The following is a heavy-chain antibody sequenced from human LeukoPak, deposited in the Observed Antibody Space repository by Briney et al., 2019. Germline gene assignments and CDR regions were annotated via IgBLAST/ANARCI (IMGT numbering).Heavy chain of an antibody. D-gene: IGHD3-22*01. J-gene: IGHJ6*03. V-gene: IGHV1-2*02. CDR2: INPNSVGT. Sequence: ASVKVSCKASGYTFTGYYMRWVRQAPGHGLEWIGWINPNSVGTNYAQKFQGRVTMTRDTSISTAYMELSRLRSDDTAVYYCARDWREYYYDSSGYPSFYMDVWGKGTTVTVSS. CDR1: GYTFTGYY. CDR3: ARDWREYYYDSSGYPSFYMDV.